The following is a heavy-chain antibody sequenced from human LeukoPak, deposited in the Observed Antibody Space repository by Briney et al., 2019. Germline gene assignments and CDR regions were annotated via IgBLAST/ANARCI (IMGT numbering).Heavy chain of an antibody. CDR1: GFTFTSSA. V-gene: IGHV1-58*02. CDR3: AAGVDRYSSSWYFDY. D-gene: IGHD6-13*01. J-gene: IGHJ4*02. Sequence: GASVKVSCKASGFTFTSSAMQWVRQARGQRLEWIGWIVVGSGNTNYAQKFQERVTITRDMSTSTAYMELSSLRSEDTAVYYCAAGVDRYSSSWYFDYWGQGTLVTVFS. CDR2: IVVGSGNT.